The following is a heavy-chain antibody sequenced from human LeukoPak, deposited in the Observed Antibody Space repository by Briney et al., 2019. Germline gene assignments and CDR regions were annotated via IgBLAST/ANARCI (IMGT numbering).Heavy chain of an antibody. V-gene: IGHV3-74*01. CDR2: IASDGSST. CDR3: AKDLLLSGYCSSTSCSHLGY. D-gene: IGHD2-2*01. Sequence: GGSLRLSCAASGFTFSSYWMNWVRQAPGKGLVWVSRIASDGSSTTYADSVKGRFSISRDNAKNTLYLQMNSLRVEDTAVYYCAKDLLLSGYCSSTSCSHLGYWGQGTLVTVSS. CDR1: GFTFSSYW. J-gene: IGHJ4*02.